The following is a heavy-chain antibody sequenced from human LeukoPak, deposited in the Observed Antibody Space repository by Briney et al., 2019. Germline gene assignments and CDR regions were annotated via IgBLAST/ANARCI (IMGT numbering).Heavy chain of an antibody. Sequence: PGGSLRLSCAASGCSFSSYAMSWVRQAPGKGLEWISAISGSGGSTYYADSVKGRFTISRDNSKNTLYLQMNSLRAEDTAVYYCAKATRRLLIGSRGVYYFDYWGQGTLVTVSS. V-gene: IGHV3-23*01. CDR3: AKATRRLLIGSRGVYYFDY. CDR1: GCSFSSYA. CDR2: ISGSGGST. D-gene: IGHD3-10*02. J-gene: IGHJ4*02.